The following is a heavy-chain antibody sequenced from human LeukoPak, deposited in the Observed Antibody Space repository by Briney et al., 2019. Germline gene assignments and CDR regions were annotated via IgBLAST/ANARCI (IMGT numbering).Heavy chain of an antibody. CDR3: AREYYDILTGYYYGNWFDP. D-gene: IGHD3-9*01. Sequence: SETLSLTCTVSGGSVSSGSYYWSWIRQPPGKGLEWIGYIYYSGSTYYNPSLKSRVTISVDTSKNQFSLKLSSVTAADTAVYYCAREYYDILTGYYYGNWFDPWGQGTLVTVSS. J-gene: IGHJ5*02. V-gene: IGHV4-61*01. CDR2: IYYSGST. CDR1: GGSVSSGSYY.